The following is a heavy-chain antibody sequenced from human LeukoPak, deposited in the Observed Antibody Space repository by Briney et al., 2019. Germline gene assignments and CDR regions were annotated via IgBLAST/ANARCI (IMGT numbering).Heavy chain of an antibody. CDR2: IIPIFGIA. Sequence: GASVKVSCKASGGTFSSYAISWVRQAPGQGLEWMGRIIPIFGIANYAQKFQGRVTITADKSTSTAYMELSSLRSEDTAVYYCAGSGYSYGSRHYYFDYWGQGTLVTVSS. CDR3: AGSGYSYGSRHYYFDY. D-gene: IGHD5-18*01. J-gene: IGHJ4*02. CDR1: GGTFSSYA. V-gene: IGHV1-69*04.